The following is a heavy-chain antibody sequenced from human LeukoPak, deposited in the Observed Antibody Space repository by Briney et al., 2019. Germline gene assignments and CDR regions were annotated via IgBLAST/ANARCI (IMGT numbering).Heavy chain of an antibody. CDR1: GYTFSSYG. V-gene: IGHV1-18*01. D-gene: IGHD2-2*01. Sequence: ASVKVSCKASGYTFSSYGVSWVRQAPGQGLEWMGWISAYNGNTNYAHKFQGRVTMTTDASTTTAYMELRSLRSDDTAVYYCARSPHILVAPTAFSSWGQGTLVTVSS. CDR2: ISAYNGNT. J-gene: IGHJ4*02. CDR3: ARSPHILVAPTAFSS.